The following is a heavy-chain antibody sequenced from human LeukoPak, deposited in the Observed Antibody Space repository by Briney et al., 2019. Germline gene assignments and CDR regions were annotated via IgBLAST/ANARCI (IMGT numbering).Heavy chain of an antibody. CDR2: ISWNSGSI. J-gene: IGHJ4*02. V-gene: IGHV3-9*01. CDR1: GFTFDDYA. CDR3: ARGQRGPNDY. Sequence: GGSLRLSCAASGFTFDDYAMHWVRQAPGKGLEWVSGISWNSGSIGYADSVKGRFTISRDNAKNSLYLQMNSLRAEDTAVYYCARGQRGPNDYWGQGTLVTVSS.